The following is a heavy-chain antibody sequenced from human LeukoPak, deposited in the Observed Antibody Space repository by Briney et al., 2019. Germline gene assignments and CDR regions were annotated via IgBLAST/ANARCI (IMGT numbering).Heavy chain of an antibody. CDR3: ARDDYDSSGYYPHFDY. CDR2: IYHSGST. V-gene: IGHV4-38-2*02. D-gene: IGHD3-22*01. Sequence: SETLSLTCTVSGYSISSGYYWGWIRQPPGKGLEWIGSIYHSGSTYYSPSLKSRVTISVDTSKNQFSLKLSSVTAADTAVYYCARDDYDSSGYYPHFDYWGQGTLVTVSS. J-gene: IGHJ4*02. CDR1: GYSISSGYY.